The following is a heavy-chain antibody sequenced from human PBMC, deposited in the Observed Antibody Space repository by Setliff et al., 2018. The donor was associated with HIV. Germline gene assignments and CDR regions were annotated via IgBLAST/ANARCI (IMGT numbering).Heavy chain of an antibody. CDR2: ISTYNGNT. CDR1: GYTFTSYG. V-gene: IGHV1-18*01. CDR3: ARWRGYYYAFDH. Sequence: ASVKVSCKASGYTFTSYGISWVRQAPGQGLEWMGWISTYNGNTNYAQKLQGRVTMTTDTSTTTAYMELSSLRSEDTAVYYCARWRGYYYAFDHWGQGTLVTVSS. D-gene: IGHD3-10*01. J-gene: IGHJ4*02.